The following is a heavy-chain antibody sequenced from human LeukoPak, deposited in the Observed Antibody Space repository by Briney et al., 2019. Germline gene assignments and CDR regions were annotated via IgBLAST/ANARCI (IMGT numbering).Heavy chain of an antibody. CDR3: AREYCSSTSCYEDY. Sequence: SETLSLTCAVYGGSFSGYYWSWIRQPPGKGLEWIGEINHSRSTNYNPSLKSRVTISVDTSKNQFSLKLSSVTAADTAVYYCAREYCSSTSCYEDYWGQGTLVTVSS. CDR1: GGSFSGYY. CDR2: INHSRST. V-gene: IGHV4-34*01. J-gene: IGHJ4*02. D-gene: IGHD2-2*01.